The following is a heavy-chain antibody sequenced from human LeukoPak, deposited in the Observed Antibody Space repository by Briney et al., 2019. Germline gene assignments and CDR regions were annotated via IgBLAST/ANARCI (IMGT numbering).Heavy chain of an antibody. CDR2: ISANDGNT. CDR1: GYTFTSYG. D-gene: IGHD2-2*01. CDR3: ARAVYCSSTSCYLPIFYYYYGMDV. Sequence: ASVKVSCKASGYTFTSYGISWVRQAPGQGLEWMGWISANDGNTDYPQKLQGRVTMTRNTSISTAYMELSSLRSEDTAVYYCARAVYCSSTSCYLPIFYYYYGMDVWGQGTTVTVSS. V-gene: IGHV1-18*01. J-gene: IGHJ6*02.